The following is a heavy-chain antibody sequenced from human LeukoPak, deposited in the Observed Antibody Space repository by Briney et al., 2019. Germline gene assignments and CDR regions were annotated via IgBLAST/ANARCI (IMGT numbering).Heavy chain of an antibody. D-gene: IGHD5-24*01. CDR3: ARRSKNGYFLDS. J-gene: IGHJ4*02. CDR2: TCSSGAT. CDR1: GASISSHY. V-gene: IGHV4-4*09. Sequence: SETLSLTCSVSGASISSHYWSWIRQPPGKGLEWIGHTCSSGATTYNPSLKSRVTISVDTSRSQFSLNLSSVTAADTAVYSCARRSKNGYFLDSWGQGILVTVSS.